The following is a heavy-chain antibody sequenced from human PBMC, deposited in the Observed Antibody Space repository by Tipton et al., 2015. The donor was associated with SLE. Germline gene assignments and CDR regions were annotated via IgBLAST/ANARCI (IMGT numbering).Heavy chain of an antibody. V-gene: IGHV4-38-2*02. CDR1: GSSIISGYF. Sequence: TLSLTCSVSGSSIISGYFWGWIRQPPGKGLEWIGSIFHRGSTYYNPSLKSRVTISVDTSKNQFSLKLSSVTATDTAVYYCARRGPFFIAPAFDIWGQGTMVTVSS. J-gene: IGHJ3*02. CDR3: ARRGPFFIAPAFDI. D-gene: IGHD6-13*01. CDR2: IFHRGST.